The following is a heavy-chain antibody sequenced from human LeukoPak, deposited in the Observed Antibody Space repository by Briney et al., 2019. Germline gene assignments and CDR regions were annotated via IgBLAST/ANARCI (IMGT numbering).Heavy chain of an antibody. D-gene: IGHD5-12*01. V-gene: IGHV4-4*07. CDR3: ARTNRLRSYYYYGMDV. CDR2: LYTSGST. J-gene: IGHJ6*04. Sequence: PSETLSLTCNVSGDSISSYYWSWIRQPAGKGLEWIGRLYTSGSTNHNPSLKSRITMSVDTSKNQFSLKLSSVTAADTAVYYCARTNRLRSYYYYGMDVWGKGTTVTVSS. CDR1: GDSISSYY.